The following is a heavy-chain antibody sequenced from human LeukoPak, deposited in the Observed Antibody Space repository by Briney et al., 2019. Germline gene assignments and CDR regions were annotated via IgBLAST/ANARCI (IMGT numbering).Heavy chain of an antibody. Sequence: ASVTVSCKVSGYTLTELSMHWVRQAPGKGLEWMGGFDPEGGEAIYAQNFQGGVTMTEDTSTDTAYMELSSLRSEDTAVYYCATDSSDSNDGFDIWGQGTMVTVSS. CDR2: FDPEGGEA. J-gene: IGHJ3*02. CDR1: GYTLTELS. D-gene: IGHD6-13*01. V-gene: IGHV1-24*01. CDR3: ATDSSDSNDGFDI.